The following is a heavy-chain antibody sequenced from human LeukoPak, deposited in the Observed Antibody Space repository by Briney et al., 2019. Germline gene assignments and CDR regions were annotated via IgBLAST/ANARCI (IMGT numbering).Heavy chain of an antibody. CDR3: ARGYYGGLLDYFDY. CDR2: IIPIFGTA. CDR1: GGTFSSYA. J-gene: IGHJ4*02. D-gene: IGHD4-23*01. Sequence: SVKVSCKASGGTFSSYAISWVRQAPGQGLEWMGGIIPIFGTANYARKFQGRVTITADESTSTAYMELSSLRSEDTAVYYCARGYYGGLLDYFDYWGQGTLVTVSS. V-gene: IGHV1-69*13.